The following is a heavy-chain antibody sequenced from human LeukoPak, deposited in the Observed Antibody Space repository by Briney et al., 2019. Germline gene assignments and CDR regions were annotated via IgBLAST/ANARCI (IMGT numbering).Heavy chain of an antibody. CDR1: GYSFTSYW. CDR2: IYPGDSDT. V-gene: IGHV5-51*01. Sequence: GESLQISCQGSGYSFTSYWIGWVRQMPGKGLEWMGIIYPGDSDTRYSPSFQGQVTISADKSISTAHLQWSSLKASDTAMYYCARQKVDSGWPDAFDIWGQGTMVTVSS. D-gene: IGHD6-19*01. CDR3: ARQKVDSGWPDAFDI. J-gene: IGHJ3*02.